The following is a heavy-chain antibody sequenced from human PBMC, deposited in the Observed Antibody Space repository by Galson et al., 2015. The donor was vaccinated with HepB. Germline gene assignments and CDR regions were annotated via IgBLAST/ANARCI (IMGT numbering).Heavy chain of an antibody. V-gene: IGHV3-11*05. CDR2: ISSSSSYT. CDR3: AREGKIAAAPPFDY. CDR1: GFTFSDYY. J-gene: IGHJ4*02. Sequence: SLRLSCAASGFTFSDYYMSWIRQAPGKGLEWVSYISSSSSYTNYADSVKGRFTISRDNAKNSLYLQMNSLRAEDTAVYYCAREGKIAAAPPFDYWGQGTLVTVSS. D-gene: IGHD6-13*01.